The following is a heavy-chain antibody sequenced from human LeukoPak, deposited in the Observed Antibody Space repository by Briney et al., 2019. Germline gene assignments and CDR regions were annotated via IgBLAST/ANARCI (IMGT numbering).Heavy chain of an antibody. J-gene: IGHJ4*02. CDR2: ISGSGGGT. CDR1: GFTFSSYA. D-gene: IGHD5-24*01. V-gene: IGHV3-23*01. Sequence: SGGSLRLSCAASGFTFSSYAMSWVRQAPGKGLEWVSAISGSGGGTYYADSVKGRFTISRDNSKNTLYLQMNSLRAEDTAVYYCAKESERWLHWASGYFDYWGQGTLVTVSS. CDR3: AKESERWLHWASGYFDY.